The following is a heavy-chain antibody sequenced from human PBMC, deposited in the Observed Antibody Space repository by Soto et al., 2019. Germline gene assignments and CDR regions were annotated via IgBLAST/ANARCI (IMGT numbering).Heavy chain of an antibody. CDR3: ARDRNWNYLDSDNLTGFYYGMDV. CDR1: GGTFSSYA. V-gene: IGHV1-69*01. D-gene: IGHD3-9*01. Sequence: QVQLVQSGAEVKKPGSSVKVSCKASGGTFSSYAISWVRQAPGQGLEWMGGIIPIFGTANYAQKFQGRVTITAYESTSTAYMELSSLRSEDTAVYYCARDRNWNYLDSDNLTGFYYGMDVWGQGTTVTVSS. J-gene: IGHJ6*02. CDR2: IIPIFGTA.